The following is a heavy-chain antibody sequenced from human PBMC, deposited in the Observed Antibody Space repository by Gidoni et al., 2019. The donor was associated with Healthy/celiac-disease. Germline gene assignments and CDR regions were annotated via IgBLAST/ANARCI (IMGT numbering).Heavy chain of an antibody. V-gene: IGHV1-69-2*01. CDR2: VDPEDGET. Sequence: EVQLVQSGAEVTKPGATVKISCKVSGYTFTAYYMHWVQQAPGKGLEWMGLVDPEDGETIYAEKFQGRVTITADTSTDTAYMELSSLRSEDTAVYYCATLDIVVVPAAIFYGMDVWGQGTTVTVSS. CDR1: GYTFTAYY. J-gene: IGHJ6*02. D-gene: IGHD2-2*03. CDR3: ATLDIVVVPAAIFYGMDV.